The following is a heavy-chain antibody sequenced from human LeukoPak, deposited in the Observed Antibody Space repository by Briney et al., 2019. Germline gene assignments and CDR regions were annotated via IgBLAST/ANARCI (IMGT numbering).Heavy chain of an antibody. Sequence: GGSLRLSCAASGFTFSSHWMNWVRQAPGKGLEWVANIKEDGSEKYYLDSVKGRFTISRDNAKNSLYLQMNSLRDEDTAVYYCARGRPYSYGSIDYWGQGTLVTVPP. J-gene: IGHJ4*02. CDR3: ARGRPYSYGSIDY. CDR2: IKEDGSEK. V-gene: IGHV3-7*02. D-gene: IGHD5-18*01. CDR1: GFTFSSHW.